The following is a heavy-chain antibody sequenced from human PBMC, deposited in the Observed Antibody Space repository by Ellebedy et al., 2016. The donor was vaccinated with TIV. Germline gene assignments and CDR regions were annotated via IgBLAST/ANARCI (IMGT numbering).Heavy chain of an antibody. J-gene: IGHJ3*02. CDR3: AREGYTSGHCGAFDN. CDR1: GFTFSSSV. Sequence: PGGSLRLSCSASGFTFSSSVMSWVRRAPGKGLEWVSTISYLGDSTHYADSVKGRFSISRDNSRNTVHLQMDNLRAEDAAVYYCAREGYTSGHCGAFDNWGQGAMVTVSS. V-gene: IGHV3-23*01. D-gene: IGHD5-12*01. CDR2: ISYLGDST.